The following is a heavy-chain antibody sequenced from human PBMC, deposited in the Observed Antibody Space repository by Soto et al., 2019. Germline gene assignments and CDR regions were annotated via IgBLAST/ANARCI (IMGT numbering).Heavy chain of an antibody. CDR2: INPNSSGT. CDR3: ARDLIVDGPDNYVMAV. V-gene: IGHV1-2*02. D-gene: IGHD3-22*01. CDR1: GYGKSEYH. Sequence: ASLNRAWTSAGYGKSEYHSRCGLHAQKQWLEWMGWINPNSSGTVYAQKFQGRVSMTRDASLTTAYMQLNRLTSDDTAVYYCARDLIVDGPDNYVMAVWVKRTTVPVS. J-gene: IGHJ6*04.